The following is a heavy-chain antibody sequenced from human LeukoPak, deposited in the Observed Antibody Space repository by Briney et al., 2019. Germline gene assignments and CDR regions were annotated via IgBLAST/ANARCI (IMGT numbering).Heavy chain of an antibody. Sequence: GGSLRLSCGASGFTFSSSAMHWVRQGPGKGLEGVAYIAHHGNNKYYADSVKGRFTLSRDNSKGSLYLQMNSLRADDTAVYYCAKDGSWSCTDWGQGTLVRVSS. J-gene: IGHJ4*02. CDR1: GFTFSSSA. D-gene: IGHD2-8*02. CDR2: IAHHGNNK. CDR3: AKDGSWSCTD. V-gene: IGHV3-30*02.